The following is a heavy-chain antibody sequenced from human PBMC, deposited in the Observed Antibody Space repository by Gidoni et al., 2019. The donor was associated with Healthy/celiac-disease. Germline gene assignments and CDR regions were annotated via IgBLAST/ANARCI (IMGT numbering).Heavy chain of an antibody. Sequence: EVQLLESGGGLVQPGGSLRLSCAASGFTFSSYAMGWVRQAPGKGLEWVSAISGSGGSTYYADAVKCRFTISRDNSKNTLYLQMNSLRAEDTAVYYCAKGKVVIGNQNWFDPWGQGTLVTVSS. CDR2: ISGSGGST. D-gene: IGHD3-22*01. CDR3: AKGKVVIGNQNWFDP. CDR1: GFTFSSYA. J-gene: IGHJ5*02. V-gene: IGHV3-23*01.